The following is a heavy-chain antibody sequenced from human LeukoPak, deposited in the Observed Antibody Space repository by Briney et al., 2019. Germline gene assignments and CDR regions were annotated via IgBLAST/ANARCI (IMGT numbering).Heavy chain of an antibody. CDR3: AKPRGYTYGTDY. CDR2: ISGSGGST. V-gene: IGHV3-23*01. Sequence: TGGSLRLSCAASGFTFSSYAMNWVRQAPGKGLEWVSGISGSGGSTYYADSMKGRFTISRDNSKNTLYLQMNSLRAEDTAVYYCAKPRGYTYGTDYWGQGTLVTVSS. CDR1: GFTFSSYA. J-gene: IGHJ4*02. D-gene: IGHD5-18*01.